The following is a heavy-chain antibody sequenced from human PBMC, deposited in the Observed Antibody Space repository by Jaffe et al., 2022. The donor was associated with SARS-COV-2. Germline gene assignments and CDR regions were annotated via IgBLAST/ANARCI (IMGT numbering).Heavy chain of an antibody. V-gene: IGHV3-7*01. CDR1: GFTFTSYW. CDR2: INQDGSEN. D-gene: IGHD3-16*01. CDR3: VRGRGLSS. J-gene: IGHJ5*02. Sequence: EVQLVESGGGLVQPGGSLRLSCAASGFTFTSYWMTWVRQAPGKGLEWVANINQDGSENYYVDSVKGRFTISRDNAKNSLYLQMNSLRAEDTAMYYCVRGRGLSSWGQGTLVTVSS.